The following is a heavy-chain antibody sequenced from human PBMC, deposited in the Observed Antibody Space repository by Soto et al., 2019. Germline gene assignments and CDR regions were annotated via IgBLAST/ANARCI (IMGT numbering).Heavy chain of an antibody. Sequence: GASVKVSCKASGYTFTSYGISWVRQAPGQGLEWMGWISAYNGNTNYAQKLQGRVTMTTDTSTSTAYMELRSLRSDDTAVYYCARANYYDSSGRDYYFDYWGQGTLVTVSS. CDR1: GYTFTSYG. CDR2: ISAYNGNT. D-gene: IGHD3-22*01. J-gene: IGHJ4*02. CDR3: ARANYYDSSGRDYYFDY. V-gene: IGHV1-18*01.